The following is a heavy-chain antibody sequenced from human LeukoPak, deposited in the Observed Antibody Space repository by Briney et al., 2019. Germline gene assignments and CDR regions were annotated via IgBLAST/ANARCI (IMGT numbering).Heavy chain of an antibody. Sequence: SETLSLTCTVSGGSISSYYWSWIRQPPGKGLEWIGYIYYSGSTNYNPSLKRRVTISVDTSKNQFSLKLSSVTAADTAVYYCATGPVYSPYYYYGMDVWGQGTTDTVSS. V-gene: IGHV4-59*01. CDR1: GGSISSYY. D-gene: IGHD4-11*01. J-gene: IGHJ6*02. CDR3: ATGPVYSPYYYYGMDV. CDR2: IYYSGST.